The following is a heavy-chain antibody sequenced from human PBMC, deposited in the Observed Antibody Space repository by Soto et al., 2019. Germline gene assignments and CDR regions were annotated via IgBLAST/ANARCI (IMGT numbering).Heavy chain of an antibody. V-gene: IGHV3-33*01. Sequence: GGSLRLSCAASGFTFISYGMHWVRQAPGKGREWVAVIWYDGSNKYYADSVKGRFTISRDNSKNTLYLQMNSLRAEDTAVYYCASSTGGTAPQPFDIWGQGTMVTVSS. CDR3: ASSTGGTAPQPFDI. CDR1: GFTFISYG. J-gene: IGHJ3*02. CDR2: IWYDGSNK. D-gene: IGHD3-16*01.